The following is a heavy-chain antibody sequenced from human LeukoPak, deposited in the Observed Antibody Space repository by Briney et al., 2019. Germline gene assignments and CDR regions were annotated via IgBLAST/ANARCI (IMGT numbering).Heavy chain of an antibody. J-gene: IGHJ4*02. Sequence: ASVKVSCKASGYTFTGYYMHWVRQAPGQGLEWMGRINPNSGGTNYAQKFQGRVTKTRDTSISTAYMELSRLRSDDTAVYYCATEKYSSSWYEIDYWGQGTLVTVSS. CDR3: ATEKYSSSWYEIDY. CDR1: GYTFTGYY. V-gene: IGHV1-2*06. CDR2: INPNSGGT. D-gene: IGHD6-13*01.